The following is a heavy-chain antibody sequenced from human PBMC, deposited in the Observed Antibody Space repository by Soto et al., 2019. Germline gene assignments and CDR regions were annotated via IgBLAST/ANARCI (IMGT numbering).Heavy chain of an antibody. Sequence: GGSLRLSCAASGFTFSSYAMSWVRQAPGKGLEWVSAISGSGGSTYYADSVKGRFTISRDNSKNTLYLQMNSLRAEDTAVYYCANDLGDRYYYFYMDVLGKGTTVNVSS. D-gene: IGHD3-16*01. CDR2: ISGSGGST. J-gene: IGHJ6*03. CDR3: ANDLGDRYYYFYMDV. V-gene: IGHV3-23*01. CDR1: GFTFSSYA.